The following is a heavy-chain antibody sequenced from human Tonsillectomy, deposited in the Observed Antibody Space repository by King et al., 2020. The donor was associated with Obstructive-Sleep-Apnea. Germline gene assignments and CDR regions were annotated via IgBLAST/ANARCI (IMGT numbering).Heavy chain of an antibody. Sequence: VQLQQSGPGLVKPSQTLSLTFAISGDSVSSNSAAWNWIRQSPSRGLEWLGRTYYRSKWYNDYAVSVKSRITINPDTSKNQFSLQLNSVTPEDTAVYFCARARPLAQSNAFDIWGQGTMVTVSS. D-gene: IGHD1-1*01. CDR2: TYYRSKWYN. J-gene: IGHJ3*02. CDR3: ARARPLAQSNAFDI. CDR1: GDSVSSNSAA. V-gene: IGHV6-1*01.